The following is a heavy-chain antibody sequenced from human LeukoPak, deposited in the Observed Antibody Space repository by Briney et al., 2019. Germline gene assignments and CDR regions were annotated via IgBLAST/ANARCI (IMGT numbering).Heavy chain of an antibody. CDR3: ARNYYDSSGYQEATFNY. CDR2: LWYDGGYK. V-gene: IGHV3-33*01. Sequence: GGSLRLSCAASGFTFSNYGMHWVRQAPGKGLEWVAGLWYDGGYKYYADSVKGRFTISRDNSKNTLFLQMGSLRAEDTAVYYCARNYYDSSGYQEATFNYWGQGTLVTVSS. J-gene: IGHJ4*02. CDR1: GFTFSNYG. D-gene: IGHD3-22*01.